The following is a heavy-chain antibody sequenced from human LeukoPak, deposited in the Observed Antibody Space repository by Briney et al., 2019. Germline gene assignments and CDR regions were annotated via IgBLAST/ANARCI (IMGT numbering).Heavy chain of an antibody. J-gene: IGHJ6*04. CDR2: INGDGSST. CDR3: ARDPLGYYYDSSGPPDV. Sequence: PGGSLRLSCAASGFTFSSYWMHWVRQVPGKGLVWFSRINGDGSSTNYADSVKGRFTISRDNAKNTLYLQMSNLRAEDTAVYYCARDPLGYYYDSSGPPDVWGKGTTVTISS. CDR1: GFTFSSYW. V-gene: IGHV3-74*01. D-gene: IGHD3-22*01.